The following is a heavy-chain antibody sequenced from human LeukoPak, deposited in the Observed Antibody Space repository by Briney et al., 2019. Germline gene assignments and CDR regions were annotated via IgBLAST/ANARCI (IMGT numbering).Heavy chain of an antibody. CDR1: GYTLTELS. J-gene: IGHJ3*02. D-gene: IGHD3-22*01. CDR2: FDPEDGET. CDR3: ATAFQYYYDSSGYYNAFDI. Sequence: ASVNVSCKVSGYTLTELSMHWVRQAPGEGLDWMGGFDPEDGETIYPQKFQGRVTMTEDTSTDTAYMELSSLRSEDTAVYYCATAFQYYYDSSGYYNAFDIWGQGTMVTVSS. V-gene: IGHV1-24*01.